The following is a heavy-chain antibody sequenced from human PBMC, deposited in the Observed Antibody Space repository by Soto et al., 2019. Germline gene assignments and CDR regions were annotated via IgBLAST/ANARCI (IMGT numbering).Heavy chain of an antibody. CDR1: GGTFSSYA. Sequence: EASVKVSCKASGGTFSSYAISWVRQAPGQGLEWMGGIIPIFGTANYAQKFQGRVTITADKSTSTAYMELSSLRSEDTAVYYCARGGYYYDSSGYSDYWGQGTLVTVSS. CDR3: ARGGYYYDSSGYSDY. J-gene: IGHJ4*02. D-gene: IGHD3-22*01. V-gene: IGHV1-69*06. CDR2: IIPIFGTA.